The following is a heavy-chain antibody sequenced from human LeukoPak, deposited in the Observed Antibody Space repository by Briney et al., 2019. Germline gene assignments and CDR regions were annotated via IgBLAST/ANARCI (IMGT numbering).Heavy chain of an antibody. D-gene: IGHD2-2*01. CDR3: ARTMGVPAAIFLGYSNWFDP. J-gene: IGHJ5*02. CDR2: FYHNGST. V-gene: IGHV4-38-2*01. CDR1: GYSISSGSY. Sequence: PSETPSLTCAVSGYSISSGSYWGWIRQPPGKGLEWIGSFYHNGSTYYNPSLKSRVTISVDTSKNQFSLKLSSVTAADTAVYYCARTMGVPAAIFLGYSNWFDPWGQGTLVTVSS.